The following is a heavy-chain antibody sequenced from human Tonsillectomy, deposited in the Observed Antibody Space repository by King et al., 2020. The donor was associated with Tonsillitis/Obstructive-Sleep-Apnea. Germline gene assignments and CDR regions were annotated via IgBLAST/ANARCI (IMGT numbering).Heavy chain of an antibody. V-gene: IGHV3-49*04. CDR2: IRSKAYGGTT. CDR1: GFTFGDYA. J-gene: IGHJ4*02. Sequence: VQLVESGGGLVQPGRSLRLSCTASGFTFGDYAMSWVRQAPGKGLEWVGFIRSKAYGGTTEYAASVKGRFTISRDDSKSIAYLQMNSLKTEDTAVYYCTRPIRNYGAYVTSSYWGQGTLVTVSS. D-gene: IGHD4-17*01. CDR3: TRPIRNYGAYVTSSY.